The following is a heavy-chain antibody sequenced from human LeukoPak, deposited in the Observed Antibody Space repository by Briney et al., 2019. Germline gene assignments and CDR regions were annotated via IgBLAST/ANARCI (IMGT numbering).Heavy chain of an antibody. J-gene: IGHJ4*02. V-gene: IGHV4-30-4*01. CDR1: GGSISSGDYY. CDR3: VRDARGENDY. CDR2: IYYSGST. Sequence: SETLSLTCTVSGGSISSGDYYWSWIRQPPGKGLEWIGYIYYSGSTYYNPSLKSRVTISVDTSKNQFSLKLSSVTAADTAVYYCVRDARGENDYWGQGTLVTVSS.